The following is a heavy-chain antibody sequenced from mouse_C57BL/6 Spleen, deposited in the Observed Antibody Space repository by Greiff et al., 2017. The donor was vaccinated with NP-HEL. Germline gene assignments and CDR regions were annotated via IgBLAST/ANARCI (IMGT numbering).Heavy chain of an antibody. J-gene: IGHJ3*01. Sequence: QVQLKESGAELVKPGASVKISCKASGYAFSSYWMNWVKQRPGKGLEWIGQIYPGDGDTNYNGKFKGKATLTADKSSSTAYMQLSSLTSEDSAVYFCARDYYSKGAWFAYWGQGTLVTVSA. CDR1: GYAFSSYW. CDR2: IYPGDGDT. D-gene: IGHD2-5*01. V-gene: IGHV1-80*01. CDR3: ARDYYSKGAWFAY.